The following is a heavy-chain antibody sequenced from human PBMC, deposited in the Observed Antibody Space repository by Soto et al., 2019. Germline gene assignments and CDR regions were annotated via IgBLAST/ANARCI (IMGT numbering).Heavy chain of an antibody. CDR1: GFAFSSYA. CDR2: ISGSGGST. V-gene: IGHV3-23*01. Sequence: EVQLLESGGGLVQPGGSLRLSCAASGFAFSSYAMSWVRQAPGKGLEWVSAISGSGGSTYYADSVKGRFTISRDNSKNTLYLQMNSLRAEDTAVYYCAKAGILTGPTRSVWFDPWGQGTLVTVSS. J-gene: IGHJ5*02. D-gene: IGHD3-9*01. CDR3: AKAGILTGPTRSVWFDP.